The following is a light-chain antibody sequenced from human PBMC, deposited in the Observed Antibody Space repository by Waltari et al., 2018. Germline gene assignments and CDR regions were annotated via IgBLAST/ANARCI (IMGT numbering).Light chain of an antibody. CDR3: QSYDSSNQGV. CDR2: EDN. J-gene: IGLJ3*02. Sequence: NFMLTQPHSVSESPGKTVTISCTGSTGSIASHYVQWHQQRPGSAPPTVIYEDNQRPSGVPDRFSGSIDSSSNSASLTISGLKTEDEADYYCQSYDSSNQGVFGGGTKLTVL. V-gene: IGLV6-57*02. CDR1: TGSIASHY.